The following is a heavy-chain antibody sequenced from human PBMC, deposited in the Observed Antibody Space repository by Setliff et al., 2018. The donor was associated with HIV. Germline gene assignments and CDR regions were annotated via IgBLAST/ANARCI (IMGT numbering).Heavy chain of an antibody. Sequence: SETLSLTCTVSGGSISSSRYYWGWIRQPPGKGLEWIGTIYYSGSTFYNPSFKSRVTMSVDTSKNQFSLKLSSVTAADTAVYYCARDNVRGPTNAMDVWGQGTTVTVSS. J-gene: IGHJ6*02. CDR1: GGSISSSRYY. CDR2: IYYSGST. V-gene: IGHV4-39*07. D-gene: IGHD3-10*01. CDR3: ARDNVRGPTNAMDV.